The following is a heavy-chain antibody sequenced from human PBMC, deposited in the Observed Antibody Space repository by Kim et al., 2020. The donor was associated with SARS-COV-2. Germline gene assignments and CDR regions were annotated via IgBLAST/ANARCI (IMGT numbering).Heavy chain of an antibody. V-gene: IGHV3-7*03. CDR1: GFTFSSYW. J-gene: IGHJ4*02. CDR3: ARVEYDFWSGYSPLDY. Sequence: GGSLRLSCAASGFTFSSYWMSWVRQAPGKGLEWVANIKQDGSEKYYVDSVKGRFTISRDNAKNSLYLQMNSLRAEDTAVYYCARVEYDFWSGYSPLDYWGQGTLVTVSS. D-gene: IGHD3-3*01. CDR2: IKQDGSEK.